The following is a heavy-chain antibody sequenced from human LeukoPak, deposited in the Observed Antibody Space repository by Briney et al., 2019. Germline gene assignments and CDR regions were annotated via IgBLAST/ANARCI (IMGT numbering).Heavy chain of an antibody. CDR3: ARDPYGDRWGYFDY. CDR2: ISYDGSNK. CDR1: GFTFSSYG. V-gene: IGHV3-30*03. J-gene: IGHJ4*02. Sequence: HSGGSLRLSCATSGFTFSSYGMHWVRQAPGKGLEWVAIISYDGSNKYYADSVKGRFTISRDNSKNTLHLQMNSLRTEDTAVYYCARDPYGDRWGYFDYWGQGTLVTVSS. D-gene: IGHD4/OR15-4a*01.